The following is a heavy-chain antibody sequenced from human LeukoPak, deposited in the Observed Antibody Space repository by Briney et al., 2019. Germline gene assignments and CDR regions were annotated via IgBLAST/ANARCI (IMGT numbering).Heavy chain of an antibody. CDR2: MNPNSGNT. J-gene: IGHJ4*02. CDR3: ARGNRYYDYIWGSYRPSFFDY. CDR1: GYTFTSYD. D-gene: IGHD3-16*02. V-gene: IGHV1-8*01. Sequence: RASVKVSCKASGYTFTSYDINWVRQATGQGLEWMGWMNPNSGNTGYAQKFQGRVTMTRNTSISTAYMELSSLRSEDTAVYYCARGNRYYDYIWGSYRPSFFDYWGQGTLVTVSS.